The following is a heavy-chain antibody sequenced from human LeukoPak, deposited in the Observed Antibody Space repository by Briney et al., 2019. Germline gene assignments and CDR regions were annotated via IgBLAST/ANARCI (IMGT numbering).Heavy chain of an antibody. D-gene: IGHD7-27*01. Sequence: SETLSLTCTVSGGSISSYYWSWIRQPPGKGLEWIGYIYYSGSTNYNPSLKSRVTISVDTSKNQFSLKLSSVTAADTAVYYCARWGPNWGSIHYWGQGTLVTVSS. CDR3: ARWGPNWGSIHY. V-gene: IGHV4-59*08. CDR2: IYYSGST. CDR1: GGSISSYY. J-gene: IGHJ4*02.